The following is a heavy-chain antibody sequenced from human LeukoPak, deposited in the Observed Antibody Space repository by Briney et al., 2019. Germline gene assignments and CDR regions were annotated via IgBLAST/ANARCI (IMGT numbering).Heavy chain of an antibody. CDR1: GFTFSSYT. D-gene: IGHD6-19*01. CDR2: ISSSSSYI. Sequence: TEGSLRLSCAASGFTFSSYTMQWVRQAPGKGLEWVSSISSSSSYIYYADSVKGRFTISRDNAKKSVYLQMNSLRAEDTAVYYCARVQWLATGYYFDYWGQGTLVSVSS. CDR3: ARVQWLATGYYFDY. V-gene: IGHV3-21*01. J-gene: IGHJ4*02.